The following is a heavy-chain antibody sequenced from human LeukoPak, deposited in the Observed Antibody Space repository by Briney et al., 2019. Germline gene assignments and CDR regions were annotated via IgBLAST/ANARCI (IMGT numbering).Heavy chain of an antibody. CDR3: ASYIAVVPAATYYFDY. CDR1: GFTFSSYG. CDR2: ISYDGSNK. D-gene: IGHD2-2*01. J-gene: IGHJ4*02. V-gene: IGHV3-30*03. Sequence: PGGSLRLSCAASGFTFSSYGMHWVRQAPGKGLEWVAVISYDGSNKYYADSVKGRFTISRDNSKNTLYLQMNSLRAEDTAVYYCASYIAVVPAATYYFDYWGQGTLVTVSS.